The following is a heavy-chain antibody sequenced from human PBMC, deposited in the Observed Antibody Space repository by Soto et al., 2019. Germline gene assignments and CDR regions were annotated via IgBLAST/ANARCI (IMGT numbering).Heavy chain of an antibody. CDR1: GYSFTIYW. Sequence: GESLKISCNGSGYSFTIYWIGWVRQMPGKGLEWMGIIYPGDSDTRYSPSFQGQVTISADKSISTAYLQWSSLKASDTAMYYCARTEVVTATLSNWFDPWGQGTLVTVSS. CDR2: IYPGDSDT. V-gene: IGHV5-51*01. CDR3: ARTEVVTATLSNWFDP. J-gene: IGHJ5*02. D-gene: IGHD2-21*02.